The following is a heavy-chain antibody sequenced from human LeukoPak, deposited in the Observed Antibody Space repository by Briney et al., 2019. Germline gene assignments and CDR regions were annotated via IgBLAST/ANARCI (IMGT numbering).Heavy chain of an antibody. V-gene: IGHV1-2*02. CDR2: INPNSGGT. Sequence: ASVKVSCKASGYTFTGYYMHWVRQAPGQGLEWMGWINPNSGGTNYAQKFQGRVTMTRDTSISTAYMELSRLRSDDTAVYYCARDRPYNWNDEGFDHWGQGTLVTVSS. CDR3: ARDRPYNWNDEGFDH. J-gene: IGHJ4*02. CDR1: GYTFTGYY. D-gene: IGHD1-1*01.